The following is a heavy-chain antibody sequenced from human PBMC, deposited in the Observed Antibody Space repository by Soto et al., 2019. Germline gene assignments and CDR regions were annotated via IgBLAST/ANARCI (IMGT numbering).Heavy chain of an antibody. CDR1: GYGFASYA. J-gene: IGHJ6*02. V-gene: IGHV1-18*01. CDR2: INAYNGNT. D-gene: IGHD3-16*01. CDR3: AMVDVYVTPSPQDV. Sequence: ASVEVSCKASGYGFASYAIGWARQATGQGLEWMGWINAYNGNTNYAQNLQGRLTLTTDTSTTTAYMELRSLRSNDTAIYYCAMVDVYVTPSPQDVWGQGTTVTVSS.